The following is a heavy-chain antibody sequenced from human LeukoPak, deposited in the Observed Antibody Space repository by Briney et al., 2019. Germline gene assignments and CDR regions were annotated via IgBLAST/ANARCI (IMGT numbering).Heavy chain of an antibody. CDR3: ARDESLVVTTSGYFDH. CDR2: ISAYNGNT. V-gene: IGHV1-18*01. J-gene: IGHJ4*02. Sequence: ASVKVSCKASGYTFTSYGISWVRQAPGQGLEWMGWISAYNGNTNYAQKLQGRVTMTTDTSTSTAYMELRSLRSDDTAVYYCARDESLVVTTSGYFDHWGQGTLVTVSS. D-gene: IGHD3-22*01. CDR1: GYTFTSYG.